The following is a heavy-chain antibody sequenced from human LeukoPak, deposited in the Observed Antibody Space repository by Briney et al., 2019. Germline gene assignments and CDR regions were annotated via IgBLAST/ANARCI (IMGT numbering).Heavy chain of an antibody. Sequence: NASETLSLTCAVYGGSFSGYYWSWIRQPPGKGLEWIGEINHSGSTNYNPSLKSRVTISVDTSKNQFSLKLSSVTAADTAVYYCAREFGYYDSSGYYSLFDYWGQGTLVTVSS. J-gene: IGHJ4*02. CDR2: INHSGST. D-gene: IGHD3-22*01. CDR1: GGSFSGYY. CDR3: AREFGYYDSSGYYSLFDY. V-gene: IGHV4-34*01.